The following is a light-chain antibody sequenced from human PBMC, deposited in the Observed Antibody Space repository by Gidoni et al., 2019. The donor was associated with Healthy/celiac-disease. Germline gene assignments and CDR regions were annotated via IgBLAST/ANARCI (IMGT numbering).Light chain of an antibody. CDR2: QDS. J-gene: IGLJ2*01. V-gene: IGLV3-1*01. Sequence: SYELTQPPSVSVSPGQTASITCSGDKLGDKYACWYQQNPGQSPVLVIYQDSKRPSGIPERFSGSNSGNTATLTISGTQAMDEADYYCQAWDSSLEVFGRGTKLTVL. CDR3: QAWDSSLEV. CDR1: KLGDKY.